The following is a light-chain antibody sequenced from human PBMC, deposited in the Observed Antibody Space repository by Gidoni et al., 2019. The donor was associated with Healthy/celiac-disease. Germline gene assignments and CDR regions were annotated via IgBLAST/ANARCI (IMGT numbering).Light chain of an antibody. CDR2: GAS. J-gene: IGKJ1*01. CDR3: QQYNNWPRT. V-gene: IGKV3-15*01. CDR1: LSVSIN. Sequence: EIVMTQSPATLSVSPVERATLSCMASLSVSINLAWYHQQPGQAPRLLIYGASTRATGIPARFSGSGSGTEFILTISSLQSEDFALYYCQQYNNWPRTFGQGTKVEIK.